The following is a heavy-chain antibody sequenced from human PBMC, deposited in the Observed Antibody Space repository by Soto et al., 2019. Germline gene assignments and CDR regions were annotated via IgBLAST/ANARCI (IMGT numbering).Heavy chain of an antibody. CDR1: GYTFTSYD. CDR2: MNPNSGNT. Sequence: ASVKVSCKASGYTFTSYDINWVRQATGQGLEWMGWMNPNSGNTGYAQKFQGRVTMTRDTSISTAYMELRSLRSEDTAVYYCAKSYDILTGYSPNWFDPWGQGTLVPVSP. J-gene: IGHJ5*02. D-gene: IGHD3-9*01. CDR3: AKSYDILTGYSPNWFDP. V-gene: IGHV1-8*01.